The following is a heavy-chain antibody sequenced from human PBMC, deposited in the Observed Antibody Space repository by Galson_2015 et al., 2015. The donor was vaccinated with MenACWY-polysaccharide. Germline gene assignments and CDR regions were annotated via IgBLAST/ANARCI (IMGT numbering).Heavy chain of an antibody. CDR2: IRSEANYYAT. CDR1: GFTFGGSS. V-gene: IGHV3-73*01. J-gene: IGHJ4*02. Sequence: SLRLSCAASGFTFGGSSMHWVRQASGKGLEWVGLIRSEANYYATEYAASVKGRFAISRDDSKKTAYLQMNRLKTEDTAIYYCVTYHYDSGGYYIEYGFWGQGALVTVSS. D-gene: IGHD3-22*01. CDR3: VTYHYDSGGYYIEYGF.